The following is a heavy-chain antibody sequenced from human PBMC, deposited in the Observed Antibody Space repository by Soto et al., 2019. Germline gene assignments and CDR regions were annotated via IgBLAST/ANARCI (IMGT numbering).Heavy chain of an antibody. D-gene: IGHD2-15*01. CDR3: ASGSYCSGGSCYPPGTPDY. J-gene: IGHJ4*02. CDR2: IYYSGST. V-gene: IGHV4-59*01. CDR1: GGSISSYY. Sequence: QVQLQESGPGLVKPSETLSLTCTVSGGSISSYYWSWIRQPPGKGLEWIGYIYYSGSTNYNPSLKIRVTISVDTSKNQFSLKLSSVTAADTAVYYCASGSYCSGGSCYPPGTPDYWGQGTLVTVSS.